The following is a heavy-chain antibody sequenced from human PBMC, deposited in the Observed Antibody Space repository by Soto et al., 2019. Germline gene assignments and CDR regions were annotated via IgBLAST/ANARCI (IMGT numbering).Heavy chain of an antibody. CDR1: GFTFSSYA. CDR3: AKGARFGIAVAGTGDYYYYYMDV. V-gene: IGHV3-23*01. D-gene: IGHD6-19*01. CDR2: ISGSGGST. Sequence: VQLLESGGGLVQPGGSLRLSCAASGFTFSSYAMSWVRQAPGKGLEWVSAISGSGGSTYYADSVKGRFTISRDNSKNTLYLQMNSLRAEDTAVYYCAKGARFGIAVAGTGDYYYYYMDVWGKGTTVTVSS. J-gene: IGHJ6*03.